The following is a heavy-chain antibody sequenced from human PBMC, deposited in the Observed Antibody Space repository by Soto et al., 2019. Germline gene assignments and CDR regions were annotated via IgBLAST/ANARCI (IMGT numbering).Heavy chain of an antibody. V-gene: IGHV3-23*01. Sequence: EVQVLDSGGDLVQPGGSLRLSCVASGFSFSGYAMTWVRQAPGKGLEWVSTISGDTAHIYYADSVKGRFTISRDNSKNTVYLQMNSLRAEDTAIYYCAKKGPLTTTTGFDYWGQGTLVTVSS. CDR3: AKKGPLTTTTGFDY. CDR2: ISGDTAHI. D-gene: IGHD1-26*01. CDR1: GFSFSGYA. J-gene: IGHJ4*02.